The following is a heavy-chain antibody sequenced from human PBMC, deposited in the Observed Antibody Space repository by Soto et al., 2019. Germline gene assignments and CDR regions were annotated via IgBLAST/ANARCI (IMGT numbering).Heavy chain of an antibody. D-gene: IGHD2-15*01. CDR1: GFTFSSYG. J-gene: IGHJ6*02. CDR2: IWYDGSNK. V-gene: IGHV3-33*01. CDR3: ARAVVVAASPYYGMDV. Sequence: QVQLVESGGGVVQPGRSLRLSCAASGFTFSSYGMHWVRQAPGKGLEWVAVIWYDGSNKYYADSVKGRFTISRDNSKNTLYLQMNSRRAEDTAVYYCARAVVVAASPYYGMDVWGQGTTVTVSS.